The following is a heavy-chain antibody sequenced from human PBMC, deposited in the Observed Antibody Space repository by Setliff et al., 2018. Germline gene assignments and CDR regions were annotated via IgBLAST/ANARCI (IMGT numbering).Heavy chain of an antibody. CDR1: GGSFSDYY. CDR3: ARGRNVAARLLDS. D-gene: IGHD6-6*01. J-gene: IGHJ4*02. V-gene: IGHV4-34*01. CDR2: INHSGST. Sequence: SETLSLTCAAHGGSFSDYYWTWIRQPPGKGLEWMGEINHSGSTKYSPSLESRVTMSVDPSKNQFSLKVTSVTAADTAVYYCARGRNVAARLLDSWGRGTLVTVS.